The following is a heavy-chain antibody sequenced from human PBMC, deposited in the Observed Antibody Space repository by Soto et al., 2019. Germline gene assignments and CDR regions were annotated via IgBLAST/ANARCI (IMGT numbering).Heavy chain of an antibody. V-gene: IGHV1-69*08. CDR1: GAAFPNYT. J-gene: IGHJ6*03. CDR3: ASGKSQMSQDRMGFYYYMDV. Sequence: QVQLVQSGADVKKPGSSVKISCTASGAAFPNYTFTWVRRAPGEGLEWVGRVIPLLDASNYAEKFQARVTISADRSTRPVYMELSGLRSEDSAIYYCASGKSQMSQDRMGFYYYMDVWGKGTSVTVSS. CDR2: VIPLLDAS. D-gene: IGHD2-15*01.